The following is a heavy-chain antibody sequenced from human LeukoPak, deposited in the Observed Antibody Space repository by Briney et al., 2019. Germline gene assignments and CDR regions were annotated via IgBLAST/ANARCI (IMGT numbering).Heavy chain of an antibody. CDR2: IYSGGST. V-gene: IGHV3-66*01. CDR3: ARVGQQWEPLDY. CDR1: GFTVSSNY. D-gene: IGHD6-19*01. Sequence: GGSLRLSCAASGFTVSSNYMSWVRQAPGKGLEWVSGIYSGGSTYYADSVKGRFTISRDNSKNTLYLQMNSLRAEDTAVYYCARVGQQWEPLDYWGQGTLVTVSS. J-gene: IGHJ4*02.